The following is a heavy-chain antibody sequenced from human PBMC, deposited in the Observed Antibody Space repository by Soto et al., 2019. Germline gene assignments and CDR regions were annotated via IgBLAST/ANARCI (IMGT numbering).Heavy chain of an antibody. CDR2: INHSGST. CDR3: ARLSGSWQSWFDP. J-gene: IGHJ5*02. V-gene: IGHV4-34*01. CDR1: GGSFSVYY. Sequence: SETLSLTCAVNGGSFSVYYWSWIRQPPGRGLEWVGEINHSGSTNYNPSLKSRVTMSVDTSKNQFPLKVSSVTAADTAVYYCARLSGSWQSWFDPWGQGTLVTVSS. D-gene: IGHD6-13*01.